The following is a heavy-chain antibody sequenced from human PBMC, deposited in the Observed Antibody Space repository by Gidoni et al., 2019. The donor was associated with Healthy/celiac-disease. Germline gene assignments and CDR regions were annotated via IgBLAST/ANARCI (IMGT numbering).Heavy chain of an antibody. J-gene: IGHJ4*02. CDR3: ARAYRSAVAGPGTDY. V-gene: IGHV1-2*02. Sequence: QVQLVQSGAEVKKPGASVKVSCKASGYTFTGYYMHWVRQAPGQGLEWMGWINPNSGGTNYAQKFQGRVTMTRDTSISTAYMELSRLRSDDTAVYYCARAYRSAVAGPGTDYWGQGTLVTVSS. CDR1: GYTFTGYY. D-gene: IGHD6-19*01. CDR2: INPNSGGT.